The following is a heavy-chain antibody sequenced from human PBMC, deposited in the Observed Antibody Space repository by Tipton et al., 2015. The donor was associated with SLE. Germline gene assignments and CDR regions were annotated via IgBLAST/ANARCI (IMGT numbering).Heavy chain of an antibody. CDR2: MYDSGST. CDR1: GGSISNYY. Sequence: TLSLTCTVSGGSISNYYWSWIRQPPGKGLEWIGYMYDSGSTTYNPSLKSRVTISVDASKNQFSLNLSSVTAADTAVYYCARGKDIVVARDAFDIWGQGTMVTVSS. V-gene: IGHV4-59*01. J-gene: IGHJ3*02. D-gene: IGHD2-15*01. CDR3: ARGKDIVVARDAFDI.